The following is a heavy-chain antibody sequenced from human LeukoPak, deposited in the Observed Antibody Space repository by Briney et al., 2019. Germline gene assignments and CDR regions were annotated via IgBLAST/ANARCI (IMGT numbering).Heavy chain of an antibody. J-gene: IGHJ4*02. D-gene: IGHD6-13*01. V-gene: IGHV4-59*01. CDR1: GGPISSDY. CDR2: IYYSGST. Sequence: SETLSLTCTVSGGPISSDYWSWIRQPPGKGLEWIGYIYYSGSTNYNPSLKSRVTISVDTSKNQFSLKLSSVTAADTAVYCCARVVPAAGTGYFDYWGQGTLVTVSS. CDR3: ARVVPAAGTGYFDY.